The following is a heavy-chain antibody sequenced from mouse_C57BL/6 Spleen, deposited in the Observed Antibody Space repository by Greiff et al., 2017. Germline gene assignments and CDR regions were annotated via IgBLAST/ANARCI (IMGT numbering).Heavy chain of an antibody. CDR2: ISYDGSN. J-gene: IGHJ4*01. CDR1: GYSITSGYY. D-gene: IGHD4-1*01. V-gene: IGHV3-6*01. Sequence: EVKLLESGPGLVKPSQSLSLTCSVTGYSITSGYYWNWIRQFPGNKLEWMGYISYDGSNNYNPSLKNRISITRDTSKNQFFLKLNSVTTEDTATYYCARGLANWDLYAMDYWGQGTSVTVSS. CDR3: ARGLANWDLYAMDY.